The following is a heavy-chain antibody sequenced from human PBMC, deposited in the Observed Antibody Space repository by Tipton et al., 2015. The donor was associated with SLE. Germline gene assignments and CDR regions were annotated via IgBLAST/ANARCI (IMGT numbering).Heavy chain of an antibody. Sequence: TLSLTCTVSGGSISSGGYYWSWIRQPPGKGLEWIGRIYYSGSSYYNPSLKSRVTISVDTSKNQFSLKLSSVTAADTAMYYCVRERKYVVRFRELVAPDLWGQGTAITVSS. CDR1: GGSISSGGYY. V-gene: IGHV4-39*07. D-gene: IGHD1-26*01. CDR3: VRERKYVVRFRELVAPDL. J-gene: IGHJ3*01. CDR2: IYYSGSS.